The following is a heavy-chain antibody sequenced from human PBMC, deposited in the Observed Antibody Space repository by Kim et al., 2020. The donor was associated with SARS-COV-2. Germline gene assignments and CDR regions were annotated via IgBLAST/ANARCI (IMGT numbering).Heavy chain of an antibody. Sequence: GGSLRLSCAASGFTFSSYSMNWVRQAPGKGLEWVSSISSSSSYIYYADSVKGRFTISRDNAKNSLYLQMNSLRAEDTAVYYCARVGTDYDFWSGSNTPVGYYGMDVWGQGTTVTVSS. J-gene: IGHJ6*02. CDR3: ARVGTDYDFWSGSNTPVGYYGMDV. D-gene: IGHD3-3*01. CDR2: ISSSSSYI. CDR1: GFTFSSYS. V-gene: IGHV3-21*01.